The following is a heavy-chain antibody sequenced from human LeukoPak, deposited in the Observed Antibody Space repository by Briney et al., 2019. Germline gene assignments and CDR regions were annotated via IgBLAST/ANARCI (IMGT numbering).Heavy chain of an antibody. CDR2: IRHDESKT. Sequence: GGSLRLSCAASGLIFSSYGMHWVRQAPGEGLEWVAYIRHDESKTFYADSVKGRFTISRDNAKNSLYLQMNSLRAEDTAVYYCARGNWAEDGYFDYWGQGTLVTVSS. V-gene: IGHV3-30*02. J-gene: IGHJ4*02. CDR3: ARGNWAEDGYFDY. D-gene: IGHD7-27*01. CDR1: GLIFSSYG.